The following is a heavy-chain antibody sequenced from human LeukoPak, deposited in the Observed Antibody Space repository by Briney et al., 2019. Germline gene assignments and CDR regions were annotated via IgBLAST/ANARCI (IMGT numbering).Heavy chain of an antibody. CDR1: GFTFSSYA. CDR2: ISYDGSNK. J-gene: IGHJ4*02. Sequence: PGGSLGLSCAASGFTFSSYAMHWVRQAPGKGLEWVAVISYDGSNKYYADSVKGRFTISRDNSRNTLYLQMNSLRAEDTAVYYCARDVRGVVVPAAIVYWGQGTLVTVSS. CDR3: ARDVRGVVVPAAIVY. V-gene: IGHV3-30-3*01. D-gene: IGHD2-2*01.